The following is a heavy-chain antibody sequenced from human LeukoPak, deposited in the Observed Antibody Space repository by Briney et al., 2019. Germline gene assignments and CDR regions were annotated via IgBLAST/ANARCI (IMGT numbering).Heavy chain of an antibody. V-gene: IGHV4-34*01. CDR3: ARGLLRYFDWLPHTDAFDI. CDR2: INHSGST. CDR1: GGSFSGYY. Sequence: TSETLSLTCAVYGGSFSGYYWSWIRQPPGKGLEWIGEINHSGSTNYNPSLKSRVTISVDTSKNQFSLKLSSVTAADTAVYYCARGLLRYFDWLPHTDAFDIWGQGTMVTVSS. J-gene: IGHJ3*02. D-gene: IGHD3-9*01.